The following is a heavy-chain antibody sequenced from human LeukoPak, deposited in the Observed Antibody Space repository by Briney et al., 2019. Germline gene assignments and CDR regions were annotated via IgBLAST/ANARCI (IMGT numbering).Heavy chain of an antibody. CDR3: AGPSYSSSWFDY. V-gene: IGHV1-3*01. CDR1: GYTLTSYA. J-gene: IGHJ4*02. CDR2: INAGNGNT. D-gene: IGHD6-13*01. Sequence: GASVKVSCKASGYTLTSYAMHWVRQAPGQRLEWMGWINAGNGNTKYSQKFQGRVTITRVTSASTAYMELSSLRSEDTAVYYCAGPSYSSSWFDYWGQGTLVTVSS.